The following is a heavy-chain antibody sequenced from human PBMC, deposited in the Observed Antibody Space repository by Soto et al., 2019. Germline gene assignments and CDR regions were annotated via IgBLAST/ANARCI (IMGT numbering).Heavy chain of an antibody. J-gene: IGHJ6*02. CDR2: NRANNRNT. Sequence: SSVKVSCKASGCTFTSYGINWVRQAPGQGLEWMGWNRANNRNTNYAHKFQGKVAMTTERSRSRAHMEVRTLTSDDTALYYCARDHSIFGVVIGGNYYYYYGMHVWG. V-gene: IGHV1-18*01. D-gene: IGHD3-3*01. CDR1: GCTFTSYG. CDR3: ARDHSIFGVVIGGNYYYYYGMHV.